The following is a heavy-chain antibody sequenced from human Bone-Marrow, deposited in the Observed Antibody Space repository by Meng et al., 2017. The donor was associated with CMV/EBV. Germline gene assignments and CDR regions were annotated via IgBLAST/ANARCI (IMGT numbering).Heavy chain of an antibody. V-gene: IGHV1-8*01. CDR2: MNPNSGNT. D-gene: IGHD3-3*01. CDR1: GYTFTSYD. Sequence: ASVKVSCKASGYTFTSYDINWVRQATGQGLEWMGWMNPNSGNTGYAQKFQGRVTMTRNTSISTAYMELSSLRSEDTAVYYCARVARPTLFYDFWSGYYGGGYYYGMDVWGQGNTVTVSS. CDR3: ARVARPTLFYDFWSGYYGGGYYYGMDV. J-gene: IGHJ6*02.